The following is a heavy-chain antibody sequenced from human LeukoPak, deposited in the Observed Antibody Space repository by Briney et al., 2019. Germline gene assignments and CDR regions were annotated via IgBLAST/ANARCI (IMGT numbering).Heavy chain of an antibody. D-gene: IGHD3-9*01. CDR3: ARSAMKYEILTVYYFDH. J-gene: IGHJ4*02. CDR2: IYPVDSDT. V-gene: IGHV5-51*01. CDR1: EYSFTSYW. Sequence: GESLKISCKGSEYSFTSYWVAWVRQMPGKGLEWMGIIYPVDSDTRYNPTFQGQVTISADKSSSTAYLQWRSLKASDTAMYYCARSAMKYEILTVYYFDHWGQGSLVTVSS.